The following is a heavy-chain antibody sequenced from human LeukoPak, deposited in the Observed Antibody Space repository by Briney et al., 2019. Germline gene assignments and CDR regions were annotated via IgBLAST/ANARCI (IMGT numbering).Heavy chain of an antibody. D-gene: IGHD3-3*01. CDR3: ARDANYQDSGDYYDALDI. V-gene: IGHV4-59*01. CDR1: GGSISGYY. Sequence: SETLSLTCTVSGGSISGYYWSWIRQPPGKGLEWIGYIYSSGTTNYNPSLKSQITISLDTSKNQFSLKLSSVTAADTAVYYCARDANYQDSGDYYDALDIWGQGTLVTVSS. J-gene: IGHJ3*02. CDR2: IYSSGTT.